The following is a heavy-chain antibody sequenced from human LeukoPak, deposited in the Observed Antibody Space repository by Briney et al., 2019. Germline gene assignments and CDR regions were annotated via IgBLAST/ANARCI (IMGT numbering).Heavy chain of an antibody. Sequence: GGSLRLSCAASGFTFDDHTMHWVRQVPGKGLEWVSSISHSGDTSDYADSVKGRLTISRDNSKNTLYLQMNSLSAEDTAMYYCRRQFLVGVSWGPGTLVTVSS. CDR2: ISHSGDTS. D-gene: IGHD5/OR15-5a*01. V-gene: IGHV3-23*01. CDR1: GFTFDDHT. CDR3: RRQFLVGVS. J-gene: IGHJ5*02.